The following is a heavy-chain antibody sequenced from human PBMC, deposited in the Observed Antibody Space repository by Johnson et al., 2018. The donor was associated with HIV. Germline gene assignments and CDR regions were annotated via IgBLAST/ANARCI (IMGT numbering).Heavy chain of an antibody. D-gene: IGHD4-23*01. Sequence: VQLVESGGGLVQPGGSLRLSCAASGFTFSTYWMHWVRQPPGKGLVWVSRINTDGTNSAFADFLKGRSTISRDNAKSTLYLQMNSLRAEDTAVYYCARDNGGAFDIWGPGTMVTVSS. V-gene: IGHV3-74*01. CDR1: GFTFSTYW. CDR3: ARDNGGAFDI. J-gene: IGHJ3*02. CDR2: INTDGTNS.